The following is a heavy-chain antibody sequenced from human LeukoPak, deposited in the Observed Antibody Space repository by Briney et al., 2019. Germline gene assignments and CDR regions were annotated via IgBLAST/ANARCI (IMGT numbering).Heavy chain of an antibody. V-gene: IGHV4-59*01. Sequence: PSETLSLTCTVSGGSISGYCWSWIRQPPGKGLEWIAYICYSGSTNYNPSLKSRVSMSVDTSNNQFSLKLNSLTAADTAVYYCARGGTFYDCWGQGTLVTVSS. D-gene: IGHD1-26*01. CDR1: GGSISGYC. CDR2: ICYSGST. J-gene: IGHJ4*02. CDR3: ARGGTFYDC.